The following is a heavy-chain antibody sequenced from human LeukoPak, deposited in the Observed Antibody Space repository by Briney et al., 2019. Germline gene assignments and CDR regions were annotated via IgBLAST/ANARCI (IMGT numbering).Heavy chain of an antibody. J-gene: IGHJ4*02. CDR3: ARATSFDY. V-gene: IGHV3-48*03. Sequence: WGSLRLSCAASGFTFTSYEMNWVRQAPGKGLEWVSYITISGTTIYYADSVKGRFTISRDNATNSLYLQMSSLRAEDTAVYYCARATSFDYWGQGTLVTVSS. CDR2: ITISGTTI. CDR1: GFTFTSYE.